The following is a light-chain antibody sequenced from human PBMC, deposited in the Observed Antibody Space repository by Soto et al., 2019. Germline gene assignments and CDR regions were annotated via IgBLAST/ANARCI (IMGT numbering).Light chain of an antibody. CDR1: QSVSSITY. CDR3: QQHGSSPIT. V-gene: IGKV3-20*01. J-gene: IGKJ5*01. Sequence: EIVLTQSPGTLSFSPGERATLSCRASQSVSSITYLAWYQQKAGQAPRLLIYDASSRATGIPDRFSGSGSRTDFTLTISRLEPEDFAVYYCQQHGSSPITFGQGTRLEIK. CDR2: DAS.